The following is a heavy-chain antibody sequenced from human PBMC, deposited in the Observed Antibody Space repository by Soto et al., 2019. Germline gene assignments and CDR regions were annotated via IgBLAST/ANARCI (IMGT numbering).Heavy chain of an antibody. CDR2: ISSSSSYI. CDR1: GFIFSSYS. D-gene: IGHD5-18*01. CDR3: ASTTDFGYSYAYGAMDV. V-gene: IGHV3-21*01. Sequence: PGGSLGLSCAAYGFIFSSYSMNWVRQAPGKGLEWVSSISSSSSYIYYADSVKGRFTISRDNAKNSLYLQMNSLRAEDTAVYYCASTTDFGYSYAYGAMDVRAQGTTVPVS. J-gene: IGHJ6*02.